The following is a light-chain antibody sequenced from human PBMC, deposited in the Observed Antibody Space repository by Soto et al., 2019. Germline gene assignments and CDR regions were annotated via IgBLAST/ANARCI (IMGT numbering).Light chain of an antibody. CDR3: SSYTSYNPGV. Sequence: QSVLTQPPSVSGSPGLSVTISCTGTSSDVGSYNRVSWYQQPPGTTPKLLIYEVSNRPSGVPDRFSGSKSGNTASLTISGPQAEDEADYYCSSYTSYNPGVFGGGTKLTVL. V-gene: IGLV2-18*02. CDR2: EVS. J-gene: IGLJ2*01. CDR1: SSDVGSYNR.